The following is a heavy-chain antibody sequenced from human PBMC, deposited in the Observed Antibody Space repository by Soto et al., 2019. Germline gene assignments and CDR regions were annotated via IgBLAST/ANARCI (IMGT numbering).Heavy chain of an antibody. CDR2: INHSGST. J-gene: IGHJ3*02. CDR1: GGSFSGYY. V-gene: IGHV4-34*01. Sequence: QVQLQQWGAGLLKPSETLSLTCAVYGGSFSGYYWSWIRQPPGKGLEWIGEINHSGSTNYNQSLKSRCTISVDTSKNQFSLKLSSVTAADTAVYYCARVPRGKITSFDIWGQGTMVTVSS. D-gene: IGHD3-16*01. CDR3: ARVPRGKITSFDI.